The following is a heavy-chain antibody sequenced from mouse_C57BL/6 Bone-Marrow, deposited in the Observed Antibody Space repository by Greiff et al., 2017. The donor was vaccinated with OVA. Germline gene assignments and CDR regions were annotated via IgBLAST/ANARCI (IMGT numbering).Heavy chain of an antibody. D-gene: IGHD1-1*01. CDR2: ISNGGGST. CDR3: ARQDYGSSVRGFAY. V-gene: IGHV5-12*01. Sequence: EVKLMESGGGLVQPGGSLKLSCAASGFTFSDYYMYWVRQTPEKRLEWVAYISNGGGSTYYPDTVKGRFTISRDNAKNTLYLQMSRMKSDDTAMYYCARQDYGSSVRGFAYWGQGTLVTVSA. J-gene: IGHJ3*01. CDR1: GFTFSDYY.